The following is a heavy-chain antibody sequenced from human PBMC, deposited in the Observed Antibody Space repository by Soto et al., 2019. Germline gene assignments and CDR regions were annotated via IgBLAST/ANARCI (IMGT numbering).Heavy chain of an antibody. V-gene: IGHV4-4*02. CDR2: IYHSGST. CDR1: GGSISSSNW. D-gene: IGHD2-2*01. CDR3: ARVLGNGDIVVVPAAIWFDP. Sequence: SETLSLTCAVSGGSISSSNWWSWVRQPPGKGLEWIGEIYHSGSTNYNPSLKSRVTISVDKSKNQFSLKLSPVTAADTAVYYGARVLGNGDIVVVPAAIWFDPWGQGTLVTVSS. J-gene: IGHJ5*02.